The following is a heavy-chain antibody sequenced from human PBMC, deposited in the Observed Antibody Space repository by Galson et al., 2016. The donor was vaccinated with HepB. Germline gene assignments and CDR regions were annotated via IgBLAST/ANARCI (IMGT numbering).Heavy chain of an antibody. CDR2: INAGNNNT. D-gene: IGHD3-10*01. CDR3: ANSPPVPMVRSLNYFYYGMDV. V-gene: IGHV1-3*01. J-gene: IGHJ6*02. Sequence: SVKVSCKASGYSFSGQAISWVRQAPGQRLEWMGWINAGNNNTKYSQKFQDRVTITRDTSASTAYMELSSLRSEDTAVYYCANSPPVPMVRSLNYFYYGMDVWGQGTTVTVSS. CDR1: GYSFSGQA.